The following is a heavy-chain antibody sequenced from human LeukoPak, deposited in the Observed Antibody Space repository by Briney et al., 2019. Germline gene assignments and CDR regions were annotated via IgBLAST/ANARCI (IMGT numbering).Heavy chain of an antibody. V-gene: IGHV4-38-2*02. J-gene: IGHJ2*01. CDR2: IYHSGST. CDR3: ARVSGRFTWYFDL. CDR1: DYSISSSYY. Sequence: SEALSLTCTVSDYSISSSYYWGWIRPPPGKGLEWFGIIYHSGSTYYNPSLKRRVTISVDTSKNQFSLKLSSVTAADTAVYYCARVSGRFTWYFDLWGRGTLVTVSS.